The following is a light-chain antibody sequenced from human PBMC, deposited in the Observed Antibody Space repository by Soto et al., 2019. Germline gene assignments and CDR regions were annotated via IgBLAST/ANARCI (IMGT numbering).Light chain of an antibody. Sequence: QSALTQPASVSGSPGQSITLSCTGTSSDVGGYNYVSWYQQHPGKAPKLIIYDVSNRPSGISNRFSGSKSGITASLTISGLQAEDEADYYCSSYTSSSTPYVFGTGTKLTVL. J-gene: IGLJ1*01. CDR1: SSDVGGYNY. V-gene: IGLV2-14*01. CDR3: SSYTSSSTPYV. CDR2: DVS.